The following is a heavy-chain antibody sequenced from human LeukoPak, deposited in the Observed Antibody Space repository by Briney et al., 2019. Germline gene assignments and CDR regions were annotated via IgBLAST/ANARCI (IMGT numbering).Heavy chain of an antibody. J-gene: IGHJ4*02. CDR3: ARDYGDYEGGGYYFDY. CDR1: GGSISGYY. D-gene: IGHD4-17*01. CDR2: IYSSGST. V-gene: IGHV4-4*07. Sequence: SETLSLTCTVSGGSISGYYWSWIRQPAGKGLEWIGRIYSSGSTNYNPSLKSLVTMSVDTSKNQFSLNLSSVTAADTAVYYCARDYGDYEGGGYYFDYWGQGTLVTVSS.